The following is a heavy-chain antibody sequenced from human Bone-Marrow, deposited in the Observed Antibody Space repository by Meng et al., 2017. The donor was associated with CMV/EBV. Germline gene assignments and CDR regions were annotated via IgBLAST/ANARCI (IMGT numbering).Heavy chain of an antibody. CDR3: AREPLYCSSTSCYNWFDP. CDR2: IYYSGST. D-gene: IGHD2-2*01. Sequence: SETLSLTCTVSGGSVSSGSYYWSWIRQPPGKGLEWIGYIYYSGSTNYNPSLKSRVTISVDTSKNQFSPKLSSVTAADTAVYYCAREPLYCSSTSCYNWFDPWGQGTLVTVSS. CDR1: GGSVSSGSYY. J-gene: IGHJ5*02. V-gene: IGHV4-61*01.